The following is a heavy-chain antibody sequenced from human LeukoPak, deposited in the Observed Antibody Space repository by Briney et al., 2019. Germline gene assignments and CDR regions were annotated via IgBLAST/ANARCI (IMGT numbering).Heavy chain of an antibody. D-gene: IGHD5-18*01. Sequence: PGRSLRLSCAASGFTFDDYAMHWVRQAPGKGLEWVSGISWNSGSIGYADSVKGRFTISRDNAKNSLYLQMNSLRAEDTALYYCAKGRSYGFSAFDYWGQEPWSPSPQ. J-gene: IGHJ4*01. CDR3: AKGRSYGFSAFDY. CDR2: ISWNSGSI. V-gene: IGHV3-9*01. CDR1: GFTFDDYA.